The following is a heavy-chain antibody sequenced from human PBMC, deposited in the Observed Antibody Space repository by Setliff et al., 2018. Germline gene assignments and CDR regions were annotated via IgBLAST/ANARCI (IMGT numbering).Heavy chain of an antibody. Sequence: PSETLSLTCIVSGGSINSYYWNWIRQPPGKGLEWIGYIYYSGNSNYDTNYNPSLKSRVTILSDTSKNQFSLKLSSVTAADTAVYYCASSTYGSYFDYWGQGTLVTVSS. CDR3: ASSTYGSYFDY. D-gene: IGHD4-17*01. V-gene: IGHV4-59*08. J-gene: IGHJ4*02. CDR2: IYYSGNSNYDT. CDR1: GGSINSYY.